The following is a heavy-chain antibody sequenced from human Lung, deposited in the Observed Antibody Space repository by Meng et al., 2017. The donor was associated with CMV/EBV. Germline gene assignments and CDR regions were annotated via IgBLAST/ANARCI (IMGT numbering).Heavy chain of an antibody. CDR1: GVTFSDYY. V-gene: IGHV3-11*05. D-gene: IGHD3-22*01. J-gene: IGHJ4*02. CDR3: ARSGHYYDSSGYYSPTGLFDY. Sequence: VQLVESGGGLVKPWGXLRLSCAASGVTFSDYYMSWIRQAPGKGLEWVSYISSSSSYTNYADSVKGRFTTSRDNAKNSLYLQMNSLRAEDTAVYYCARSGHYYDSSGYYSPTGLFDYWGQGTLVTVSA. CDR2: ISSSSSYT.